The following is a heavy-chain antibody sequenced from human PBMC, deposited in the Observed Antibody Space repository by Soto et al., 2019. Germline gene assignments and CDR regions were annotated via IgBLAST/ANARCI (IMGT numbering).Heavy chain of an antibody. Sequence: KTSETLSLTCTVCGASISSSFWSWIRQSPGKRLEWIGYISHSGGTNYNPSLKSRVTISVDTSKTQFSLRLTSVTAADTAVYYCARVKPIGAFSDYWGQGTLVTVSS. V-gene: IGHV4-59*01. CDR2: ISHSGGT. J-gene: IGHJ4*02. CDR3: ARVKPIGAFSDY. CDR1: GASISSSF.